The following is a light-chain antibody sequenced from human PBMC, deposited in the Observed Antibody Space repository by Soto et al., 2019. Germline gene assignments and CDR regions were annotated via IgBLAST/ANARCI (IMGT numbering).Light chain of an antibody. J-gene: IGLJ2*01. CDR3: SSYTTISTRVV. Sequence: QSALTQPASVSGSPGQSITISCTGTSSDVGGYNYVSWYQQYPGKAPKLMIYEVSNRPSGVSNRFSGSKSGNTASLTISGLQAEDEADYYCSSYTTISTRVVFGGGTKVTGL. CDR2: EVS. V-gene: IGLV2-14*01. CDR1: SSDVGGYNY.